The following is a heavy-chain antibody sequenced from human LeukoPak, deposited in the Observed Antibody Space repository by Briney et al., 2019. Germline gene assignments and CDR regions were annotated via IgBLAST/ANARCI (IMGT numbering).Heavy chain of an antibody. J-gene: IGHJ4*02. CDR3: ARGSSCSGGRCYYFDY. CDR2: IKYDGSET. Sequence: GGSQRLSCAASGFIFSNYWMTWVRQAPGKGLEWVANIKYDGSETYYVDSLKGRFTMSRDNAKNSLYLQMNSLRAEDTAVYYCARGSSCSGGRCYYFDYWGQGTLVTVSS. V-gene: IGHV3-7*05. CDR1: GFIFSNYW. D-gene: IGHD2-15*01.